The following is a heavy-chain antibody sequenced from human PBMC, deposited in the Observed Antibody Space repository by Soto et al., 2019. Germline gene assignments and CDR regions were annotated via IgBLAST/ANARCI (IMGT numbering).Heavy chain of an antibody. Sequence: QVQLVQSGAEVKKHGASVKVSCKASGYTFTSYDIKWVRQATGQGLEWMGWMNPSTGSTGFAQKFQGRVTMISNTSISTAYLELSSLTSEDTAVYYCARGRLVAGTVDYWGQGTLVTVSS. J-gene: IGHJ4*02. CDR3: ARGRLVAGTVDY. CDR1: GYTFTSYD. CDR2: MNPSTGST. D-gene: IGHD1-7*01. V-gene: IGHV1-8*01.